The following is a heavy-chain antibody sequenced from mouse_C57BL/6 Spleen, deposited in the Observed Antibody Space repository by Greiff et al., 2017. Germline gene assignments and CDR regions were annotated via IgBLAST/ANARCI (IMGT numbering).Heavy chain of an antibody. Sequence: EVKLVESGEGLVKPGGSLKLSCAASGFTFSSYAMSWVRQTPEQSLEWVAYISSAGDYIYYADTVKGRFTISRDNARNTLYLQMSSLKSKGTTMYYCTRDYDYAWFAYWGQGTLVTVSA. J-gene: IGHJ3*01. D-gene: IGHD2-4*01. CDR2: ISSAGDYI. CDR3: TRDYDYAWFAY. V-gene: IGHV5-9-1*02. CDR1: GFTFSSYA.